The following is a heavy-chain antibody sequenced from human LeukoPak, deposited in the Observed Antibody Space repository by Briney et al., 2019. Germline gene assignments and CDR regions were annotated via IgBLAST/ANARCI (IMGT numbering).Heavy chain of an antibody. Sequence: PSETLSLTCTVSGGSISSYYWSWIRQPPGKGLEWIGYIYYSGSTNYNPSLKSRVTISVDTSKNQFSLKLSSVTAADTAVYYCARGNSIAAAGTLFEFDYWGQGTLVTVSS. J-gene: IGHJ4*02. D-gene: IGHD6-13*01. V-gene: IGHV4-59*01. CDR1: GGSISSYY. CDR2: IYYSGST. CDR3: ARGNSIAAAGTLFEFDY.